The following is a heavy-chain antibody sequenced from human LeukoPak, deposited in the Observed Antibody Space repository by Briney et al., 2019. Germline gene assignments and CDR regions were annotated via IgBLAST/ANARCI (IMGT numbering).Heavy chain of an antibody. V-gene: IGHV3-21*01. J-gene: IGHJ4*02. CDR2: ISSSSSYI. CDR3: ARDRLAAAGTIDY. D-gene: IGHD6-13*01. Sequence: GGSLRLSCAASGFTFSSYSMNWVRQAPGKGLEWVSSISSSSSYIYYADSVKGRFTISRDNAKNSLYLQMNSLRAEDTAVYYCARDRLAAAGTIDYRGQGTLVTVSS. CDR1: GFTFSSYS.